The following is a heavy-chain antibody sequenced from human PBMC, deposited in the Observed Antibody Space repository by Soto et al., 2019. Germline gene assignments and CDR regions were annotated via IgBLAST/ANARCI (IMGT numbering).Heavy chain of an antibody. Sequence: QVLLMQSGAEVRKPGASVTVSCEASGVTFGNYEINWVRQAPEQGLEWMGWMNPSSGNTGYAQKFQGRVTMTRITSTNTAYMELRSLTSEDTAVYYCAKNADFFHYHMDVWGEGTTVTVSS. V-gene: IGHV1-8*01. J-gene: IGHJ6*03. CDR2: MNPSSGNT. CDR3: AKNADFFHYHMDV. CDR1: GVTFGNYE.